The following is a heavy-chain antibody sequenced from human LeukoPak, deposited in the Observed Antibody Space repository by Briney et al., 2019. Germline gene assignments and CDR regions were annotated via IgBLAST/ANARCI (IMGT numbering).Heavy chain of an antibody. D-gene: IGHD2-15*01. CDR2: IIPVFGTT. CDR1: GDTFSSYA. Sequence: SVKVSCKVSGDTFSSYALTWVRQAPGQGLEWIGGIIPVFGTTKYAQKFQGRVTMSADKFTSTAYMELSSLRSEDTAMYYCARGGIIVVVAPNWFDPWGQGTLVTVSS. CDR3: ARGGIIVVVAPNWFDP. V-gene: IGHV1-69*06. J-gene: IGHJ5*02.